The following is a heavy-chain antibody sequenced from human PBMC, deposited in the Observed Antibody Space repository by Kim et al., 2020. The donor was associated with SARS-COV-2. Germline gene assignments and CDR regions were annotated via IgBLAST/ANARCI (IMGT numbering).Heavy chain of an antibody. CDR3: ARGRTTIFGVVIAPVDD. CDR1: GGSISSGGYY. J-gene: IGHJ4*02. V-gene: IGHV4-31*03. D-gene: IGHD3-3*01. Sequence: SETLSLTCTVSGGSISSGGYYWSWIRQHPGKGLEWIGYIYYSGSTYYNPSLKSRVTISVDTSKNQFSLKLSSVTAADTAVYYCARGRTTIFGVVIAPVDDWGQGTLVTVSS. CDR2: IYYSGST.